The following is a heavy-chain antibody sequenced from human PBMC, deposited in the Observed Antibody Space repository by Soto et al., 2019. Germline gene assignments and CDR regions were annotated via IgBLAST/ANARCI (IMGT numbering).Heavy chain of an antibody. D-gene: IGHD6-6*01. CDR1: GYSFTSSW. CDR2: IDPSDSYI. V-gene: IGHV5-10-1*03. Sequence: EVQLVQYGAEVKKPGESLRISCQGSGYSFTSSWISWVRQMPGEGLEWMGRIDPSDSYINYSPSFQGRVTISADKSISTAYLQWSSLKASDTAMYYCARRGSSSSFFYDSWGQGTLVTVSS. CDR3: ARRGSSSSFFYDS. J-gene: IGHJ4*02.